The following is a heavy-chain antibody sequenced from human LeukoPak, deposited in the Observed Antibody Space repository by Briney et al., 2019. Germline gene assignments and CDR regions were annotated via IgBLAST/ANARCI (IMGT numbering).Heavy chain of an antibody. D-gene: IGHD3/OR15-3a*01. V-gene: IGHV3-23*01. CDR2: ISGSGGST. CDR1: GFTFSSYA. CDR3: AKDWTTTRAEYLQH. J-gene: IGHJ1*01. Sequence: GGSLRLSCAASGFTFSSYAMSWVRQAPGKGLEWVSSISGSGGSTYYADSVKGRFTISRDNSKNTLYLQMNSLRAEDTAVYYCAKDWTTTRAEYLQHWGQGTLVTVSS.